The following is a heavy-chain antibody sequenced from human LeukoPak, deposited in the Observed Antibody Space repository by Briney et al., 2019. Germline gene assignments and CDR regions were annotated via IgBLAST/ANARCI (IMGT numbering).Heavy chain of an antibody. D-gene: IGHD3-22*01. Sequence: GGSLRLSCSASGFTFSSYSRNWVRQAPGKGLEWVSSISSSSRYIYYDDSVKGRFTISRENAKNSLYLQMNSLRAEDTAVYYCARDRSAYDLGYFDYWGQGTLVTVSS. J-gene: IGHJ4*02. CDR1: GFTFSSYS. V-gene: IGHV3-21*01. CDR2: ISSSSRYI. CDR3: ARDRSAYDLGYFDY.